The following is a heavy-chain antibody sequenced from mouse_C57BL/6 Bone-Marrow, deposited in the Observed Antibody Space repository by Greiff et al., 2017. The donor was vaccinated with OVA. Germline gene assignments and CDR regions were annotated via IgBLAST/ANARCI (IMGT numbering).Heavy chain of an antibody. CDR3: ASYRFAY. CDR2: IYPRSGNT. V-gene: IGHV1-81*01. CDR1: GYTFTSYG. J-gene: IGHJ3*01. Sequence: QVQLKESGAELARPGASVKLSCKASGYTFTSYGISWVKQRTGQGLEWIGEIYPRSGNTYYNEKFKGKATLTADKSSSTAYMELRSLTSEDSAVYFCASYRFAYWGQGTLVTVSA.